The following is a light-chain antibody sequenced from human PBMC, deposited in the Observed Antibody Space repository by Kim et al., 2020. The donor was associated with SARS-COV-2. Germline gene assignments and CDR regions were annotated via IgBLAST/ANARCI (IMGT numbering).Light chain of an antibody. CDR1: DLTYRY. Sequence: SVSPGQTANLPCSGDDLTYRYTSWFQQKPGQSPVMVIYLDTKRPSGIPQRFSGSNSGNTAPLTITETQAIDEADYYCQAWDSGTATFGGGTQLTVL. J-gene: IGLJ2*01. V-gene: IGLV3-1*01. CDR3: QAWDSGTAT. CDR2: LDT.